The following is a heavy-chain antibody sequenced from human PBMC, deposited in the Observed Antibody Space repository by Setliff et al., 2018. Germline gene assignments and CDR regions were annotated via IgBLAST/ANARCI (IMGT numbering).Heavy chain of an antibody. CDR3: ARADHLVTTTFDY. D-gene: IGHD4-17*01. CDR1: AYTFTSYA. Sequence: ASVKVSCKASAYTFTSYAMNWVRQAPGQGLEWMGWINTNTGNPTYAQGFTGRFVFSLDTSDSTTYLDISTLKAEDTATYFCARADHLVTTTFDYWGQGTLVTVSS. V-gene: IGHV7-4-1*02. CDR2: INTNTGNP. J-gene: IGHJ4*01.